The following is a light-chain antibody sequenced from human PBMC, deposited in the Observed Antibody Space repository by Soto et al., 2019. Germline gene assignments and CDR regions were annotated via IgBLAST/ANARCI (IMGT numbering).Light chain of an antibody. Sequence: DIELTQSPATLSLSAGERATITCRASQSVRSYLAWYQQKPGQAPRLLIYDASSRHTGVPDRFSGGGSGTEFTLTISRLEPDDFAVYYCQQFSSYPVTFGGGTKVDI. J-gene: IGKJ4*02. CDR3: QQFSSYPVT. V-gene: IGKV3-11*01. CDR1: QSVRSY. CDR2: DAS.